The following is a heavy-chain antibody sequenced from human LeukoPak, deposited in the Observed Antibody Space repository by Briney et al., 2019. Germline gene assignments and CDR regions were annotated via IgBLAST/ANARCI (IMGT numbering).Heavy chain of an antibody. Sequence: GGSLRLSCAASGFTFSKYAMTWVRQAPGKGLEWVSAISGSGGSTYYADSVKGRFTISRDNSKNTLHLQMNSLRAEDTAVYYCAKDRLYDSSGYYFLLGSWGQGTLVSVSS. J-gene: IGHJ4*02. D-gene: IGHD3-22*01. CDR3: AKDRLYDSSGYYFLLGS. V-gene: IGHV3-23*01. CDR2: ISGSGGST. CDR1: GFTFSKYA.